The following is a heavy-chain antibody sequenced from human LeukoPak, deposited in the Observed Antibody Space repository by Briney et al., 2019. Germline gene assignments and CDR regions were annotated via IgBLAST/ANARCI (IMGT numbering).Heavy chain of an antibody. CDR3: ARWGVASHDAFDI. V-gene: IGHV1-58*02. CDR1: GFTFTSSA. CDR2: IVVGSGNT. D-gene: IGHD2-15*01. J-gene: IGHJ3*02. Sequence: GASVKVSCKASGFTFTSSAMQWVRQARGQRLEWIGWIVVGSGNTNYAQKFQERVTITRDMSTSTAYMELSSLRAEDTAVYYCARWGVASHDAFDIWGQGTMVTVSS.